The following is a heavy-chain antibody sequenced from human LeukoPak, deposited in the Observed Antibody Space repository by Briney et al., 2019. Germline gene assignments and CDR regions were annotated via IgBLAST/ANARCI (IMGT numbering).Heavy chain of an antibody. V-gene: IGHV1-18*01. CDR2: ISAYNGNT. J-gene: IGHJ3*02. CDR3: ARVVWGYCSSTSCPYAFDI. Sequence: ASVKVSCKASGGTFSSYAISWVRQAPGQGLEWMGWISAYNGNTNYAQKLQGRVTMTTDTSTSTAYMELRSLRSDDTAVYYCARVVWGYCSSTSCPYAFDIWGQGTMVTVSS. CDR1: GGTFSSYA. D-gene: IGHD2-2*01.